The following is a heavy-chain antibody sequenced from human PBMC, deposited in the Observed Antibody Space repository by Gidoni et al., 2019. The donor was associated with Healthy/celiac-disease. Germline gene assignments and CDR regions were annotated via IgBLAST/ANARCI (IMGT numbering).Heavy chain of an antibody. J-gene: IGHJ3*02. CDR1: GFTFSAYY. V-gene: IGHV3-11*01. CDR3: AREEQDIVVVVAAIPRAFDI. Sequence: QVQLVESGGGLVKPGGSLRLSCAASGFTFSAYYMSWIRQAPGKGLEWVSYISSSGSTIYYADSVKGRFTISRDNAKNSLYLQMNSLRAEDTAVYYCAREEQDIVVVVAAIPRAFDIWGQGTMVTVSS. D-gene: IGHD2-15*01. CDR2: ISSSGSTI.